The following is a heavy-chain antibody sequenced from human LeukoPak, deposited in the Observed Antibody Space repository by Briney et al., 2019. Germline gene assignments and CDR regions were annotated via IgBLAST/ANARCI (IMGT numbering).Heavy chain of an antibody. CDR3: AKVEAARPGGHLVG. D-gene: IGHD6-6*01. CDR2: ISGSGGST. V-gene: IGHV3-23*01. Sequence: GGSLRLSCAASGFTFSSYAMSRVRQAPGKGLEWVSAISGSGGSTYCADSVKGRFTISRDYSKNTLYLQMNSLRAEDTAVYYCAKVEAARPGGHLVGWGQGTLVTVSS. J-gene: IGHJ4*02. CDR1: GFTFSSYA.